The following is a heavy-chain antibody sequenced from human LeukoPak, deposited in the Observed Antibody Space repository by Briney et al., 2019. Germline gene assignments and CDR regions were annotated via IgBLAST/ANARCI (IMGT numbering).Heavy chain of an antibody. D-gene: IGHD5-12*01. CDR3: ARGRYSGYGIDS. Sequence: ASVKVSCKASGYTFTSYDINGVRQATGQGLEWMGWMNPYSGNTAYAQKFQGRVTMTRNTSISTAYMELSSLTSEDTAVYYCARGRYSGYGIDSWGQGTLVSVSS. CDR2: MNPYSGNT. CDR1: GYTFTSYD. V-gene: IGHV1-8*01. J-gene: IGHJ4*02.